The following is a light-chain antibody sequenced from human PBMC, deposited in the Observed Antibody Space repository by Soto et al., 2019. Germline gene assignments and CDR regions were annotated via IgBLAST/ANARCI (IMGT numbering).Light chain of an antibody. CDR2: GTS. Sequence: DIVLTQSPGTLSLSPGEGATLSCRASQSLSTVFLAWYQQKPGQAPRLLIYGTSRKATGIPDRFSGSGSGADFTLTISRLEPEDFAVYYCQQYGSSLWTFGQGTKVDIK. V-gene: IGKV3-20*01. CDR3: QQYGSSLWT. J-gene: IGKJ1*01. CDR1: QSLSTVF.